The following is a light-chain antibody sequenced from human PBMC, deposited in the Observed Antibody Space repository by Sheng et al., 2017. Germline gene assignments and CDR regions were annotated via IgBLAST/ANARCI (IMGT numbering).Light chain of an antibody. CDR1: SGFIADNY. V-gene: IGLV6-57*01. J-gene: IGLJ1*01. Sequence: NFMLAQPHSLSESPGKTVTISCTRNSGFIADNYVQWYQQRPGSSPTTVIYEDKYRPSGVPDRFSGSIDSSSNSASLTISGLKPEDEADYFCQSTEKKIYVFGTGTKVTVL. CDR2: EDK. CDR3: QSTEKKIYV.